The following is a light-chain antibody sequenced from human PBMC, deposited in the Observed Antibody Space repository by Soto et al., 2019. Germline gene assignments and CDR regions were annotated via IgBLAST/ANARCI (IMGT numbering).Light chain of an antibody. V-gene: IGKV1-27*01. CDR1: QGIGNY. CDR3: QKYNSAPKT. Sequence: DIQMTHSPSSLSASVGDRVTITCRASQGIGNYLAWYQQKPGKVPKLLIYVASTLQSGVPSRFSGSGSGTDFTLTISSLQPEDVATYYCQKYNSAPKTFGQGTKVEIK. J-gene: IGKJ1*01. CDR2: VAS.